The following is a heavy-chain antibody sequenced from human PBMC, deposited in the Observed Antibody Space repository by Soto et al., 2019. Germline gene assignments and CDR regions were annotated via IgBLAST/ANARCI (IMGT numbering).Heavy chain of an antibody. J-gene: IGHJ3*02. CDR1: GGSISSGDYY. CDR2: IYYSGST. CDR3: ARDKYYYDSSGYYTVDAFDI. V-gene: IGHV4-30-4*01. Sequence: SETLSLTCTVSGGSISSGDYYWSWIRQPPRKGLEWIGYIYYSGSTYYNPSLKSRVTISVDTSKNQFSLKLSSVTAADTAVYYCARDKYYYDSSGYYTVDAFDIWGQGTMVTVSS. D-gene: IGHD3-22*01.